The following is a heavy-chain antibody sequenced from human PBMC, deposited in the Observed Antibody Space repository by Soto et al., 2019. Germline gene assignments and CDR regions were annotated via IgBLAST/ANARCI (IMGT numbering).Heavy chain of an antibody. CDR2: IGVGGGDR. CDR1: GFTFSSYA. Sequence: EVQLLESGGGLVQPGGSLRLSCAASGFTFSSYAMSWVRQAPGKGLEWVSIIGVGGGDRYYPESVKGRFTISSDNSSDTLYLAMNSLRDEDTAVYYCARVRFGGLVWGKGTLVTVSS. V-gene: IGHV3-23*01. D-gene: IGHD3-10*01. J-gene: IGHJ4*02. CDR3: ARVRFGGLV.